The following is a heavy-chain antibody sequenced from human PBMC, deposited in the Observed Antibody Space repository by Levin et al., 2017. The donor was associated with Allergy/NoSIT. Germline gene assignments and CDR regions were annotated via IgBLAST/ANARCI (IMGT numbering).Heavy chain of an antibody. CDR1: GFTFSSYW. CDR2: IKQDGSEK. J-gene: IGHJ6*02. D-gene: IGHD2-2*01. CDR3: ALASYCSSTSCPNYYYGMDV. Sequence: GGSLRLSCAASGFTFSSYWMSWVRQAPGKGLEWVANIKQDGSEKYYVDSVKGRFTISRDNAKNSLYLQMNSLRAEDTAVYYCALASYCSSTSCPNYYYGMDVWGQGTTVTVSS. V-gene: IGHV3-7*01.